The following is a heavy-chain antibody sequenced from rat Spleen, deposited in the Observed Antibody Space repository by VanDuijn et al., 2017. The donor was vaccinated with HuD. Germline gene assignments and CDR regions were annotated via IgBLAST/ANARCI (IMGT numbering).Heavy chain of an antibody. CDR1: GFTFSNYY. V-gene: IGHV5-25*01. CDR3: ARHADYSTYILDG. J-gene: IGHJ2*01. Sequence: EVQLVESGGGLVQPGRSLKLSCAASGFTFSNYYMAWVRQAPTKGLEWVAYISIGGGTTFYRDSVKGRFTISRDDAKRTLYLQMDSLRSEDTATYYCARHADYSTYILDGWGQGVMVTVSS. CDR2: ISIGGGTT. D-gene: IGHD1-2*01.